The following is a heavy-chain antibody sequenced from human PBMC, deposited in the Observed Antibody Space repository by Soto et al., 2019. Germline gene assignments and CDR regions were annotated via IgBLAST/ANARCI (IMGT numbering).Heavy chain of an antibody. CDR3: VRARLDTAMAHAFDI. D-gene: IGHD5-18*01. J-gene: IGHJ3*02. CDR1: GGTFSSYT. V-gene: IGHV1-69*02. Sequence: QVQLVQSGAEVKKPGSSVKVSCKASGGTFSSYTISWVRQAPGQGLEWMGRIIPILGIANYAQKFQGRVTITADKSTSTAYMELSSLRSEDTAVYYCVRARLDTAMAHAFDIWGQGTMVTVSS. CDR2: IIPILGIA.